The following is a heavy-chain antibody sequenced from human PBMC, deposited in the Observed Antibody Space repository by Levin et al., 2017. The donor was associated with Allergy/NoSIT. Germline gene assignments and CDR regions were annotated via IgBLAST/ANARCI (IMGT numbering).Heavy chain of an antibody. CDR1: GFTFSSYG. J-gene: IGHJ6*03. Sequence: PVASVKVSCAASGFTFSSYGMHWVRQAPGKGLEWVAVIWDDGYKKYYADSVKGRFTISRDNSKNTLYLQMNSLRAEDTAVYYCARVLRFYYYYYMDVWGKGTTVTVSS. CDR3: ARVLRFYYYYYMDV. V-gene: IGHV3-33*01. CDR2: IWDDGYKK. D-gene: IGHD5-12*01.